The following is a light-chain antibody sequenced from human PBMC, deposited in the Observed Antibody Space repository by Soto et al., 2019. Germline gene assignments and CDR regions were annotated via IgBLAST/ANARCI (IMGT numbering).Light chain of an antibody. V-gene: IGLV2-14*01. CDR2: EVT. Sequence: QSVLTQPASVSGSPGQSITISCTGTSSDVGGYHYVSWYQQHPGKAPKLMIYEVTYRPSGVSNRFSGSKSGNTASLTISGLQAEDEADYYCSSYTTISTLVFGGGTKLTVL. CDR1: SSDVGGYHY. J-gene: IGLJ3*02. CDR3: SSYTTISTLV.